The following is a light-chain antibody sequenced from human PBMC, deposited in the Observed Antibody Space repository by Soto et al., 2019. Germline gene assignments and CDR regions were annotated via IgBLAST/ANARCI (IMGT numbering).Light chain of an antibody. CDR2: GES. CDR3: QQYNKWPRWT. CDR1: QGVXSN. V-gene: IGKV3-15*01. Sequence: IVLTQSAATLSVSPGERSTLSCRASQGVXSNLAWYKQKPGQAPRLLTXGESTRATGIPARFSGSGSGKEFTLTISSLQSEDFSVYYCQQYNKWPRWTFGQGTKVDIK. J-gene: IGKJ1*01.